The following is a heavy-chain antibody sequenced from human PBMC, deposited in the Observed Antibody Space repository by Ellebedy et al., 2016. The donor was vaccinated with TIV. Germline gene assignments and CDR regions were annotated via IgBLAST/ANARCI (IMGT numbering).Heavy chain of an antibody. V-gene: IGHV4-59*01. J-gene: IGHJ3*02. CDR2: IYYSGST. CDR1: GGSISSYY. CDR3: ARGWSYYVEAFDI. Sequence: SETLSLTXTVSGGSISSYYWSWIRQPPGKGLEWIGYIYYSGSTNYNPSLKSRVTISVDTSKNQFSLKLSSVTAADTAVYFCARGWSYYVEAFDIWGQGTMVTVSS. D-gene: IGHD1-26*01.